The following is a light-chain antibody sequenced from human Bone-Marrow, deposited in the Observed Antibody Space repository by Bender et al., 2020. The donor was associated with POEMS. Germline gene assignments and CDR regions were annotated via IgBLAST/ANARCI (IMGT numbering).Light chain of an antibody. CDR1: NIGSKS. J-gene: IGLJ2*01. Sequence: SYVLTQPPSVSVAPGNTATITCGGNNIGSKSVHWYQQKPGQAPILVVYDDSDRPSGIPERFSGFNSGNTATLAIIRVEAGDEADYYCQVWDSSGDHVIFGGGTKLTVL. V-gene: IGLV3-21*03. CDR3: QVWDSSGDHVI. CDR2: DDS.